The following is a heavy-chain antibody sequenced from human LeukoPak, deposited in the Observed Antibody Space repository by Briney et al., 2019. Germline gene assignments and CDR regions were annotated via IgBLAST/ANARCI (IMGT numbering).Heavy chain of an antibody. Sequence: SETLSLTCAVYGGSFSGYYWSWIRQPPGKGLEWIGEINHSGSTNYNPSLKSRVTTSVDTSKNQFSLKLSSVTAADTAVYYCAIKSYYYGSGSSGYFDYWGQGTLVTVSS. V-gene: IGHV4-34*01. CDR1: GGSFSGYY. CDR2: INHSGST. D-gene: IGHD3-10*01. CDR3: AIKSYYYGSGSSGYFDY. J-gene: IGHJ4*02.